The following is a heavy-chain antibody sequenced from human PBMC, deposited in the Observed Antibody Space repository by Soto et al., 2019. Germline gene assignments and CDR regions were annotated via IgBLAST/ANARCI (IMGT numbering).Heavy chain of an antibody. Sequence: QVQLQQWGAGPLRPLETLSLTCGVSGGSFSGYYWAWIRQSPGKVLEWIGEINDRGSINYNPSLKSRVSISVDTSKNHYSLNLRSVTAADTAVYYCARESHDILTGPPWVWYFDLWGRGTLVTVSS. D-gene: IGHD3-9*01. CDR3: ARESHDILTGPPWVWYFDL. CDR2: INDRGSI. V-gene: IGHV4-34*01. J-gene: IGHJ2*01. CDR1: GGSFSGYY.